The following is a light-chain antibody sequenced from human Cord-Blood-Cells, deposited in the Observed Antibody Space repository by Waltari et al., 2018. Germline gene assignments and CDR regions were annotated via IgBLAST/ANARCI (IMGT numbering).Light chain of an antibody. J-gene: IGLJ1*01. V-gene: IGLV1-40*01. Sequence: QSVLTQPPSVSGAPGQRVTISCTGSSSNIGAGYDVHWYQQLPGTAPKLPIYGNSNRPSGVPDRFSGSKYGTSASLAITGLQAEDEADYYCQSYDSSLSGYVFGTGTKVTVL. CDR1: SSNIGAGYD. CDR2: GNS. CDR3: QSYDSSLSGYV.